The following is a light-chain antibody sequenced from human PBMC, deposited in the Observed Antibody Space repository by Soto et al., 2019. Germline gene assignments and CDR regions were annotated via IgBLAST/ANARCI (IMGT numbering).Light chain of an antibody. CDR3: QQYESWT. J-gene: IGKJ1*01. CDR1: QSVSSD. V-gene: IGKV3-15*01. Sequence: EIVMTQSPATPSVSPGERATLSCRASQSVSSDFAWYQQKPGQAPRLLIYGASSRATGIPDRFSGSGSGTDFTLTISRLEPEDFAVYYCQQYESWTFGQGTKVDIK. CDR2: GAS.